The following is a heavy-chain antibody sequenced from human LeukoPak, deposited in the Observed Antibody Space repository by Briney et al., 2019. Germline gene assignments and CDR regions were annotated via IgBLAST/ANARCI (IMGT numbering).Heavy chain of an antibody. J-gene: IGHJ4*02. V-gene: IGHV3-7*05. CDR3: ARGVEMATATAY. D-gene: IGHD5-24*01. CDR2: IKQDGSEK. CDR1: GFTLSSYW. Sequence: PGGSLRLSCAASGFTLSSYWMSWVRQAPGKGLEWVANIKQDGSEKYYVDSVKGRFTISRDNSKNTLYLQMNSLRAEDTAVYYCARGVEMATATAYWGQGTLVTVS.